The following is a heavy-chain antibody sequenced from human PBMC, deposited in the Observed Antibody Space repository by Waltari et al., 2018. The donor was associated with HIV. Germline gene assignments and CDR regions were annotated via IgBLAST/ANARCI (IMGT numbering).Heavy chain of an antibody. V-gene: IGHV3-15*01. CDR2: IKTKTDGGTT. J-gene: IGHJ4*02. Sequence: EVQLVESGGGFVKPGGSLRLSCAASGFTFSNAWMSWVRQASGKGLECVGRIKTKTDGGTTDYAAPVKGRFVVSRDDSKNTLFLQMNSLKTEDTAVYYCTTDPGSRYYDFWSGYSTMGYWGQGTLVTVSS. D-gene: IGHD3-3*01. CDR1: GFTFSNAW. CDR3: TTDPGSRYYDFWSGYSTMGY.